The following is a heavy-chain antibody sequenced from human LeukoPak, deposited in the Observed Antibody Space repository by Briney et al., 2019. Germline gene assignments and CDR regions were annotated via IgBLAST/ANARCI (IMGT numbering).Heavy chain of an antibody. J-gene: IGHJ6*02. V-gene: IGHV3-74*01. Sequence: GSLRLSCAASGFTFSSYWMYWVRQAPGKGPVWVARINTDGSSLNYADSVKGRFTISRDNAKNTLYLQMNSLGAEDTAVYYCARAMDVWGQGTTVTVSS. CDR2: INTDGSSL. CDR1: GFTFSSYW. CDR3: ARAMDV.